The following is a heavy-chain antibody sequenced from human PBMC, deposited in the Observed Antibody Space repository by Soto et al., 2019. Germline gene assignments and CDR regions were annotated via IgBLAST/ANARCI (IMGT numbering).Heavy chain of an antibody. D-gene: IGHD2-2*01. J-gene: IGHJ4*02. Sequence: PGESLKISCKGSGYSFTSYWIAWVRQMPGKGLEWMGIIYPGDSDTRYSPSFQGQVTISADRSISTAYLHWSSLKASDTAMYYCSREGGYCSSTSCQGIDYWGQGTLVTVSS. CDR3: SREGGYCSSTSCQGIDY. CDR2: IYPGDSDT. CDR1: GYSFTSYW. V-gene: IGHV5-51*01.